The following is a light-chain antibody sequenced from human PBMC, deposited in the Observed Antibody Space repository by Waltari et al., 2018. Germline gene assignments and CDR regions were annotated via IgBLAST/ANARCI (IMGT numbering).Light chain of an antibody. CDR2: GAS. J-gene: IGKJ2*01. CDR1: QSIGLNY. Sequence: EIVLTQSPGTLSLSPGEKVTLSCRASQSIGLNYLAWYQQKPGQAPRLLIYGASSRATRIPDRFTGSWSGTDFTLSISGVEPEDFAVYYCHHYGSSPFTFGQGTKLEI. CDR3: HHYGSSPFT. V-gene: IGKV3-20*01.